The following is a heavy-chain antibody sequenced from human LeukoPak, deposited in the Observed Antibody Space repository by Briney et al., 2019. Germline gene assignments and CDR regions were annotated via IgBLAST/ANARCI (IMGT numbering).Heavy chain of an antibody. D-gene: IGHD6-6*01. J-gene: IGHJ6*02. CDR1: GFTFSSYS. Sequence: GGSLRLSCAASGFTFSSYSMNWVRQAPGKGLEWVSYISSSSSTIYYADSVRGRFTISRDNAKKSLSLQMNSLRAEDTAVYFCSRDEYSSSPTEYNGMDVWGQGTTVTVS. CDR3: SRDEYSSSPTEYNGMDV. V-gene: IGHV3-48*01. CDR2: ISSSSSTI.